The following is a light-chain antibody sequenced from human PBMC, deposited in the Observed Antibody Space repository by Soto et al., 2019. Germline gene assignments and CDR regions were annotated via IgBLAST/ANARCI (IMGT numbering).Light chain of an antibody. CDR2: DVS. V-gene: IGLV2-14*01. CDR1: SSDLGDYDF. CDR3: SSYRSSSNSYV. J-gene: IGLJ1*01. Sequence: QSVLTQPASVSASPGQSITISCTGTSSDLGDYDFVSWYQQLPGQAPKLIIYDVSDRPPRISNRFSGSKSGTTASLTISGLQAEDEADYFCSSYRSSSNSYVFGTGTKVTVL.